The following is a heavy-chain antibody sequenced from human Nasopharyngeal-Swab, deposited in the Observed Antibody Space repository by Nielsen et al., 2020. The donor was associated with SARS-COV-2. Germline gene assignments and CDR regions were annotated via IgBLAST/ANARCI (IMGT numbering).Heavy chain of an antibody. CDR2: ISSSGSTI. CDR3: ARDKRSRGSLDY. J-gene: IGHJ4*02. Sequence: GGSLRLSCAASGFTFSSYEMNWVRQAPGKGLEWVSYISSSGSTIYYADSVKGRFTISRDNAKNSLYLQMISLRAEDTAVYYWARDKRSRGSLDYWGQGTLVTVSS. V-gene: IGHV3-48*03. CDR1: GFTFSSYE. D-gene: IGHD4-17*01.